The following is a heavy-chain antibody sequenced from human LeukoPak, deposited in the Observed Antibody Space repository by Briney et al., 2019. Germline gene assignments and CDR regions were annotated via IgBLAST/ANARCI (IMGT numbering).Heavy chain of an antibody. CDR1: GFTFSSYW. CDR2: IKEDGSEN. D-gene: IGHD6-19*01. V-gene: IGHV3-7*01. Sequence: GWSLRLSCAASGFTFSSYWLSWVRQAPGKGLAWVATIKEDGSENYYVDSVKGRCTISRDKAKNSLYLQMNSLRAEDTAMYYCAREYSSGWYYFDYWGQGTLVTVSS. J-gene: IGHJ4*02. CDR3: AREYSSGWYYFDY.